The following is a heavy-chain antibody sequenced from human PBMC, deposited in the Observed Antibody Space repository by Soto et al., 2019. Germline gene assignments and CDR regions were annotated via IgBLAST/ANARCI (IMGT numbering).Heavy chain of an antibody. V-gene: IGHV4-34*01. D-gene: IGHD1-1*01. Sequence: QVQLQQWGAGLLKPSETLSLTCAVYGGSVSGANYYWSWIRQPPGKGLEWIGEMSHSGGTHFNTTAKGVRGILADTATNPLPLKYRPVTGAGTDLNYFSRGERGTATTVVDAFDIWGPGTMVTVSS. CDR1: GGSVSGANYY. CDR2: MSHSGGT. J-gene: IGHJ3*02. CDR3: SRGERGTATTVVDAFDI.